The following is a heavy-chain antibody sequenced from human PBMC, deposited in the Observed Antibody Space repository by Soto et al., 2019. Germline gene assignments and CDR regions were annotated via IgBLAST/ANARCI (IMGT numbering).Heavy chain of an antibody. Sequence: QVQLQESGPGLVKPSGTLSLTCAVSGGSISSTSWWSWVRQPPGKGLEWIGEIYHSGRTNYNPSLMSPVTISVAKSQYQFSLKLNSVTAADTAVYYCARKDYGDYRWFDPWGQGTLVTVSS. CDR2: IYHSGRT. V-gene: IGHV4-4*02. D-gene: IGHD4-17*01. CDR1: GGSISSTSW. CDR3: ARKDYGDYRWFDP. J-gene: IGHJ5*02.